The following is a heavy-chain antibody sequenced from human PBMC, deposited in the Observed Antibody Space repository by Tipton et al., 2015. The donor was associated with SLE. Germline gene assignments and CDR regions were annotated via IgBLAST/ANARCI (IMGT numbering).Heavy chain of an antibody. V-gene: IGHV4-4*07. Sequence: TLSLTCTVFGGSISSYYWNWIRQPAGKGLEWIGRIYISGSTDYNPSLKSRVTMSVDTSKNQFSLKLTSVTAADTAVYYCARNKFYDFWSGYPSWFDPWGQGTLVTVSS. CDR3: ARNKFYDFWSGYPSWFDP. CDR2: IYISGST. D-gene: IGHD3-3*01. J-gene: IGHJ5*02. CDR1: GGSISSYY.